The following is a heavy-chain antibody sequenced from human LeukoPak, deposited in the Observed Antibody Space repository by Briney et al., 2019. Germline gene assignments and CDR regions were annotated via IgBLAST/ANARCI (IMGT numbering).Heavy chain of an antibody. CDR3: ARDREGYCSSTSCYPSNWFDP. Sequence: GASVKVSCTASGGTFSSYAISWVRQAPGQGLEWMGGIIPIFGTANYAQKFQGRVTITADKSTSTAYMELSSLRSEDTAVYYCARDREGYCSSTSCYPSNWFDPWGQGTLVIVSS. CDR2: IIPIFGTA. D-gene: IGHD2-2*01. V-gene: IGHV1-69*06. J-gene: IGHJ5*02. CDR1: GGTFSSYA.